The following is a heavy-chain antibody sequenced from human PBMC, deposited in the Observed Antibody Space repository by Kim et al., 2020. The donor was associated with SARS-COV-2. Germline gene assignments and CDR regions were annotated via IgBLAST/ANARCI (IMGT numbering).Heavy chain of an antibody. V-gene: IGHV1-18*04. CDR3: ARDGPPLPYDFWSGYYPTGG. CDR2: ISAYNGNT. D-gene: IGHD3-3*01. Sequence: ASVKVSCKASGYTFTSYGISWVRQAPGQGLEWMGWISAYNGNTNYAQKLQGRVTMTTDTSTSTAYMELRSLRSDDTAVYYCARDGPPLPYDFWSGYYPTGGWGQGTLVTVSS. CDR1: GYTFTSYG. J-gene: IGHJ4*02.